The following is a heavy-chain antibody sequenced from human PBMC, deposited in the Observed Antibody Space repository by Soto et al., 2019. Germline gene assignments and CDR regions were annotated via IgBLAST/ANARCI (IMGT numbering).Heavy chain of an antibody. CDR3: AIVLDYGDRPHYYFDY. Sequence: GASVKVSCKVSGYTLTELSMHWVRQAPGKGLEWMGGFDPEDGETIYAQKFQGRVTMTEDTSTDTAYMELSSLRSEDTAVYYCAIVLDYGDRPHYYFDYWGQGTLVTVSS. D-gene: IGHD4-17*01. CDR2: FDPEDGET. J-gene: IGHJ4*02. CDR1: GYTLTELS. V-gene: IGHV1-24*01.